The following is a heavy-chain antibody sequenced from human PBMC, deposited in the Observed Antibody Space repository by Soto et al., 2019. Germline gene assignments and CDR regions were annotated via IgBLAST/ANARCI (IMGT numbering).Heavy chain of an antibody. J-gene: IGHJ4*02. V-gene: IGHV4-30-2*01. CDR1: GDSISSADYS. CDR3: AAPPRY. D-gene: IGHD6-6*01. Sequence: SETLSLTCAVSGDSISSADYSWNWVRQLPGEGLEWIGYFSHSGGTYYNPSLKSRVTISLGRSRNQFSLNLSSVTAADTAVYYCAAPPRYWGQGTLVTVSS. CDR2: FSHSGGT.